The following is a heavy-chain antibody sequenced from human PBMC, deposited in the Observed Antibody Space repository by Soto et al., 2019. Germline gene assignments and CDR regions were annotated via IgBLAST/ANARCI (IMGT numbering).Heavy chain of an antibody. D-gene: IGHD6-6*01. CDR3: ARDRSPNRIAARPFYYYGMDV. Sequence: PGESLKISCKGSGYSFTSYWIGWVRQMPGKGLEWMGIIYPGDSDTRYSPSFQGQDTISADKSISTAYLQWSSLKASDTAMYYFARDRSPNRIAARPFYYYGMDVWGQGTTVTVSS. V-gene: IGHV5-51*01. CDR1: GYSFTSYW. CDR2: IYPGDSDT. J-gene: IGHJ6*02.